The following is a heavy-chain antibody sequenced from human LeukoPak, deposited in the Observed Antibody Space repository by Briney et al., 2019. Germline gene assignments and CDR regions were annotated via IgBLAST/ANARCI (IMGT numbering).Heavy chain of an antibody. J-gene: IGHJ6*02. Sequence: GGSLRLSCVASGLTFRNYGMHWVRRAPGKGLEWVAVIWFDASKDYYADSVKGRFTISRDNSKNRLYVQMNSLRAEDTAVYYCAKDIETYYYGSGSYSDYYYGMDVWGRGTTVTVSS. V-gene: IGHV3-30*02. CDR3: AKDIETYYYGSGSYSDYYYGMDV. CDR2: IWFDASKD. CDR1: GLTFRNYG. D-gene: IGHD3-10*01.